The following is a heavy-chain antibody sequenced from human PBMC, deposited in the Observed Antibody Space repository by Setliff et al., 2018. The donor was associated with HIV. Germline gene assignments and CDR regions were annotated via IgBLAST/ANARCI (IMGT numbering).Heavy chain of an antibody. D-gene: IGHD3-22*01. Sequence: SETLSLTCSVSGGSIGDNKYYWSWIRQPPGKGLEWTGSIYHTGKTYYNSAPKNRLTISVDTSKNQFSLELSSVTAADTAVYYCSSRVYYYDESRILREEGFVPWGQGTQVTVSS. J-gene: IGHJ5*02. CDR2: IYHTGKT. CDR1: GGSIGDNKYY. V-gene: IGHV4-39*01. CDR3: SSRVYYYDESRILREEGFVP.